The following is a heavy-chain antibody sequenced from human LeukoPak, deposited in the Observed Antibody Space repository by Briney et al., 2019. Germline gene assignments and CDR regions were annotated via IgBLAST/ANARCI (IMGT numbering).Heavy chain of an antibody. V-gene: IGHV3-9*01. CDR3: ARVDDGSSSTYYFDY. CDR2: ISWNSGSI. CDR1: GFTFDDYA. J-gene: IGHJ4*02. D-gene: IGHD6-13*01. Sequence: GGSLRLSCAASGFTFDDYAMHWVRQAPGKGLEWVSGISWNSGSIGYADSVKGRFTISRDNSKNTLYLQMNSLRAEDTAVYYCARVDDGSSSTYYFDYWGQGTLVTVSS.